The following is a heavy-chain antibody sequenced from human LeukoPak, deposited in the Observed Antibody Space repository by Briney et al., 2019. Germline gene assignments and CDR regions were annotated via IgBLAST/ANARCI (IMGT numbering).Heavy chain of an antibody. J-gene: IGHJ3*02. CDR1: GYTFTDYY. Sequence: GASVKVSCKASGYTFTDYYMHWVRQAPGQGLEWMGWINPNSGGTNYAQKFQGRVTMTRDTSISTAYMELSRLRSDDAAVYYCARVGVGSISHAFDIWGQGTMVTVSS. CDR2: INPNSGGT. V-gene: IGHV1-2*02. CDR3: ARVGVGSISHAFDI. D-gene: IGHD3-10*01.